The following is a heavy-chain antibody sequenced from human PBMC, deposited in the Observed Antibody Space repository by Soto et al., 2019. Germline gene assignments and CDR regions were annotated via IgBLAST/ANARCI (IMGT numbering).Heavy chain of an antibody. CDR1: GFTFSDYY. Sequence: PGGSLRLSCVASGFTFSDYYFSWIRQAPGKGLEWISYIASSGATIYYADSVRGRFTISRDNAEKSVYLQMNSLRAEDTAVYYCARGRAAPAATGFANCGGQGTLVTVSS. CDR3: ARGRAAPAATGFANC. J-gene: IGHJ4*02. V-gene: IGHV3-11*01. CDR2: IASSGATI. D-gene: IGHD2-2*01.